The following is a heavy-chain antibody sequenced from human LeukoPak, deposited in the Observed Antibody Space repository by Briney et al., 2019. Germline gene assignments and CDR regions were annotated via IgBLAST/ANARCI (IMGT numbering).Heavy chain of an antibody. D-gene: IGHD3-10*01. CDR2: INHSGST. J-gene: IGHJ4*02. CDR3: ARGLWLGFSSYFDY. V-gene: IGHV4-34*01. Sequence: SETLSLTCSVSGDSIRSYYWSWIRQPPGKGLEWIGEINHSGSTNYNPSLKSRATISVDTSKNQFSLKLSSVTAADTAVYYCARGLWLGFSSYFDYWGQGTLVTVSS. CDR1: GDSIRSYY.